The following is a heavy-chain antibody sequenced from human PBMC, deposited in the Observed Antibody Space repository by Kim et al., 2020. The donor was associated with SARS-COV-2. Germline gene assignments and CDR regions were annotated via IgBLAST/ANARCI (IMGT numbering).Heavy chain of an antibody. CDR2: ISGSGGES. CDR3: AKVPQCGSSRKFDY. V-gene: IGHV3-23*01. Sequence: GGSLRLSCVGSGFTFSNYAMSWVRQVPGRGLEWVSGISGSGGESYYADSVKSRFTLSIDNSKKTLFLQMNSLRGEDTAIYFCAKVPQCGSSRKFDYWGQGVLVTVS. J-gene: IGHJ4*02. CDR1: GFTFSNYA. D-gene: IGHD6-13*01.